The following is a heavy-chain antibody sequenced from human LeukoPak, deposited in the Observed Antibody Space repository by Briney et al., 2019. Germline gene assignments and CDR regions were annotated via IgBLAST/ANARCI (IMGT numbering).Heavy chain of an antibody. D-gene: IGHD5-24*01. CDR2: VYYTGST. V-gene: IGHV4-59*01. CDR1: AVSITTYF. Sequence: SETLSLTCSVSAVSITTYFWSWIRQPPGKGLEWIGYVYYTGSTNFNPSLKSRVTMSLDTSRNQFSLKLTSLTAADTAVYYCARGAMATTPFFDYWGQGTLVTASS. CDR3: ARGAMATTPFFDY. J-gene: IGHJ4*02.